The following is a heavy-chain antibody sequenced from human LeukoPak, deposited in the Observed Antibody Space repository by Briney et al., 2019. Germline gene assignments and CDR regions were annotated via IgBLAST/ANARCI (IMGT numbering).Heavy chain of an antibody. V-gene: IGHV3-30-3*01. CDR3: ASGGYCTATRCPFNWFDP. CDR1: GLTFSTYA. J-gene: IGHJ5*02. CDR2: ISYDGNNK. D-gene: IGHD2-8*02. Sequence: GRSLRLSCAASGLTFSTYAMHWVRRAPGKGLEWVAFISYDGNNKYYPDSVKGRFTISRDNSKNTLYLQMNSLRAEDTAVYYCASGGYCTATRCPFNWFDPWGQGTLVTVSS.